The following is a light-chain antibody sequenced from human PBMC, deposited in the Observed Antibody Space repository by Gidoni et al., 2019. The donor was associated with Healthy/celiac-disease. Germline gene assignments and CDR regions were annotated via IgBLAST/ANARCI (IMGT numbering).Light chain of an antibody. J-gene: IGKJ1*01. Sequence: EIVLTPSPGTLSLSPGERATLSCRASQSVSSSYLAWSQRKPGQAPGLLIYGAPSRATGIPDRFSGSGSGTDFTLTISRLEPEDLAVYYCQQSWTFGQGTKVEIK. V-gene: IGKV3-20*01. CDR1: QSVSSSY. CDR3: QQSWT. CDR2: GAP.